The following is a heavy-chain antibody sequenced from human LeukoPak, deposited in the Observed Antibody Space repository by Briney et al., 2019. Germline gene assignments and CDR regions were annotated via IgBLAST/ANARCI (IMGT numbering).Heavy chain of an antibody. D-gene: IGHD4-17*01. Sequence: GGSLRLSCAASGFTFSSYGMGWVRQAPGKGLEWVSSISGSGGRTHYSDSVKGRFTISRDNSKNTLYLQMNSLRAEDTAVYYCATPPTVTRNYWGQGTLVTVSS. CDR2: ISGSGGRT. J-gene: IGHJ4*02. CDR3: ATPPTVTRNY. CDR1: GFTFSSYG. V-gene: IGHV3-23*01.